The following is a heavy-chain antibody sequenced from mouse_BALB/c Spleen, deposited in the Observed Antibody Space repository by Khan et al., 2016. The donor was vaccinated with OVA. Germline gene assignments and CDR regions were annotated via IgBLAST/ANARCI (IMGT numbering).Heavy chain of an antibody. CDR2: INPSNGYT. D-gene: IGHD2-14*01. CDR3: VRDGAYHRNDGWFAY. V-gene: IGHV1-4*01. J-gene: IGHJ3*01. Sequence: QVQLKESGAELARPGASVKMSCKASGYTFPSYTIHWIKLRPGQGLEWIGYINPSNGYTNYNQKFKDKTTLTADKSSTTAYMELSSLTSDDSALYNCVRDGAYHRNDGWFAYWGQGTLVTVSA. CDR1: GYTFPSYT.